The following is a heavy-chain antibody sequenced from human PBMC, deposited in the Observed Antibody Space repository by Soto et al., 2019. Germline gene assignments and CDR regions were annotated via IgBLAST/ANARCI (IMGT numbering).Heavy chain of an antibody. CDR1: GYTFTSYG. CDR3: ARGVPAGTPPFYYYYYMDV. V-gene: IGHV1-18*01. CDR2: ISAYNGNT. Sequence: GASVKVSCKASGYTFTSYGISWVRQAPGQGLEWMGWISAYNGNTNYAQKLQGRVTMTTDTSTSTAYMELRSLRSDDTAVYYCARGVPAGTPPFYYYYYMDVWGKGTKVTVSS. J-gene: IGHJ6*03. D-gene: IGHD2-2*01.